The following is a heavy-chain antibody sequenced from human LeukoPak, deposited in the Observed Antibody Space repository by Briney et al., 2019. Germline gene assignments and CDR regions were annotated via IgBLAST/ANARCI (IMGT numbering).Heavy chain of an antibody. CDR2: IYHSGST. Sequence: ASQTLSLTCAVSGGSISSGGYSWSWIRQPPGKGLEWIGYIYHSGSTYYNPSLKSRVTISVDRSKNQFSLKLSSVTAADTAVYYCARARPCGDYPFDYWGQGTLVTVSS. V-gene: IGHV4-30-2*01. D-gene: IGHD4-17*01. CDR1: GGSISSGGYS. J-gene: IGHJ4*02. CDR3: ARARPCGDYPFDY.